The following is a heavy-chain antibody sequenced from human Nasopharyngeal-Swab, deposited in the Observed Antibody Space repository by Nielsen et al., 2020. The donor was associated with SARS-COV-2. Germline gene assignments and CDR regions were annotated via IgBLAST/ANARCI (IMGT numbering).Heavy chain of an antibody. J-gene: IGHJ5*02. CDR1: GFTFDDYA. Sequence: SLKISCAASGFTFDDYAMHLVRQAPGKGLEWVSVISWNSGSIGYADSVKGRFTISRDNAKNSLYLQMNSLRAEDTALYYCAKDSWAANWFDPWGQGTLVTVSS. CDR3: AKDSWAANWFDP. D-gene: IGHD3-16*01. CDR2: ISWNSGSI. V-gene: IGHV3-9*01.